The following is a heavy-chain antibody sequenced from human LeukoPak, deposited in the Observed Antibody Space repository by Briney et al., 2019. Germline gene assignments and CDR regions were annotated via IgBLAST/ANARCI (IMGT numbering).Heavy chain of an antibody. CDR1: GGSISSSNW. CDR3: ASEYYDILTGYVDNPVY. Sequence: SETLSLTCTVSGGSISSSNWWSWVRQPPGKGLEWIEEIYHSGSTNYNPSLKSRVTISVDKSKNQFSLKLSSVTAADTAVYYCASEYYDILTGYVDNPVYWGQGTLVTVSS. CDR2: IYHSGST. J-gene: IGHJ4*02. V-gene: IGHV4-4*02. D-gene: IGHD3-9*01.